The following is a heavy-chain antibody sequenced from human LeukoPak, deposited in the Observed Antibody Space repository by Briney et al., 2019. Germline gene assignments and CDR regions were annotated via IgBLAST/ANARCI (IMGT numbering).Heavy chain of an antibody. D-gene: IGHD5-12*01. CDR2: LHHNSGRT. V-gene: IGHV1-2*02. CDR1: GYTFTGYY. Sequence: SVNVSCKASGYTFTGYYVLWVRQAPGQGFVWMGWLHHNSGRTNYAQKFQGRVTMTRDTFISTAYMELSRLRSDGTAVYYWARGRRYSGDDRCGTHDYYYMYVWGKGTTGTIFS. CDR3: ARGRRYSGDDRCGTHDYYYMYV. J-gene: IGHJ6*03.